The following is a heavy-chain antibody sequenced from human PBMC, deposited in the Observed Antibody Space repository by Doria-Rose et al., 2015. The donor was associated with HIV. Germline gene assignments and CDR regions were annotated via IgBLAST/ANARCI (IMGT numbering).Heavy chain of an antibody. J-gene: IGHJ4*02. CDR3: ATGVTLDY. CDR2: ISSTSAYI. D-gene: IGHD3-10*01. V-gene: IGHV3-21*01. CDR1: GSTFSSHR. Sequence: VQLVQSGGGLVRPGGSLRLSCAISGSTFSSHRINWVRQAPGKGLEWVSSISSTSAYINYADSVRSRFTISRDNARNSLYLQMDSLRAEDTAIYYCATGVTLDYWGQGTLVTVSS.